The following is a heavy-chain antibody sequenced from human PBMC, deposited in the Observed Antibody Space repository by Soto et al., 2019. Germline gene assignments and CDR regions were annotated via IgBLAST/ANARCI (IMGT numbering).Heavy chain of an antibody. D-gene: IGHD6-13*01. CDR1: VGFMISYY. Sequence: TLSLTCTVSVGFMISYYWSWIRQPPGRGLEWIGFIYYSGSTNYNPSLKSRVTISVDTSKNQFSLKLSSVTAADPAVYYCARRYSSAFDIWGQGTMVTVSS. J-gene: IGHJ3*02. CDR2: IYYSGST. V-gene: IGHV4-59*08. CDR3: ARRYSSAFDI.